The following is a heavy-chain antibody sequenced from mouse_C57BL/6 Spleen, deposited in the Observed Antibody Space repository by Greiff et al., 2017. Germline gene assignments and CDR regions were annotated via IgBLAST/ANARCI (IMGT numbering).Heavy chain of an antibody. CDR1: GYTFTSYW. V-gene: IGHV1-64*01. CDR2: IHPNSGST. Sequence: QVHVKQPGAELVKPGASVKLSCKASGYTFTSYWMHWVKQRPGQGLEWIGMIHPNSGSTNYNEKFKSKATLTVDKSSSTAYMQLSSLTSEDSAVYYCARQKLCDYWGQGTTLTVSS. CDR3: ARQKLCDY. J-gene: IGHJ2*01. D-gene: IGHD4-1*01.